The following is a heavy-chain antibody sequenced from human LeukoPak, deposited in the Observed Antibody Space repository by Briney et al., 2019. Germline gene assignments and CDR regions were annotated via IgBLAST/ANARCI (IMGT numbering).Heavy chain of an antibody. Sequence: SETLSLTCTVSGASISSFYWSWVRQPPGKGLEWIGYVHYSGSTNYNPSPKSRVSTSVETSKNQLSLKLKSVTAADTAVYYCAGFGTFGNNWFDPWGQGILVTVSS. V-gene: IGHV4-59*01. D-gene: IGHD1-1*01. CDR3: AGFGTFGNNWFDP. J-gene: IGHJ5*02. CDR2: VHYSGST. CDR1: GASISSFY.